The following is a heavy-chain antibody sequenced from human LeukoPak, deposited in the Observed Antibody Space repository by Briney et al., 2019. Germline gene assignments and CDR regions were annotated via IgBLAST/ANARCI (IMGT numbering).Heavy chain of an antibody. CDR1: GFTFSSYW. V-gene: IGHV3-7*01. Sequence: GGSLRLSCAASGFTFSSYWMSWVRQAPGKGLEWVANIEQDGSEKYYVDSVKGRFTISRDNAKNSLYLQMNSLRAEDTAVYYCARDRGAIIAAAGALDYWGQGTLVTVSS. CDR3: ARDRGAIIAAAGALDY. J-gene: IGHJ4*02. D-gene: IGHD6-13*01. CDR2: IEQDGSEK.